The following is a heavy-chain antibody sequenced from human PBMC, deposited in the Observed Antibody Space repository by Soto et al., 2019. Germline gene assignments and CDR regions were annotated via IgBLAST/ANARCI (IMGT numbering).Heavy chain of an antibody. J-gene: IGHJ4*02. Sequence: ASVKVSCKASGYTFTSYDINWVRQATGQGLEWMGWMNPNSGNTGYAQKFQGRVTMTRNTSISTAYMELSSLRSEDTAVYYCARDPPTYSSSWLLHDYWGQGTLVTVSS. CDR1: GYTFTSYD. CDR3: ARDPPTYSSSWLLHDY. CDR2: MNPNSGNT. D-gene: IGHD6-13*01. V-gene: IGHV1-8*01.